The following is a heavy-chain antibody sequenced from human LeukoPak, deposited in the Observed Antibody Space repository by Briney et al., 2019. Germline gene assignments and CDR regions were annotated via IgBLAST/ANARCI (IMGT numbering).Heavy chain of an antibody. CDR2: ISGSGGST. CDR1: GFTFSSYA. V-gene: IGHV3-23*01. Sequence: GGPLRLSCAASGFTFSSYAMGGVRQAPGKGLEWVSAISGSGGSTYYADSVKGRFTISRDNSKNTLYLQMNSLRAEDTAVYYCAKDRTMIVPGAFDIWGQGTMVTVSS. J-gene: IGHJ3*02. D-gene: IGHD3-22*01. CDR3: AKDRTMIVPGAFDI.